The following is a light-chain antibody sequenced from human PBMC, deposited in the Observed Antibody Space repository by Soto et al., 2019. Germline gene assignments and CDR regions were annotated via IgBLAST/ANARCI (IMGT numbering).Light chain of an antibody. CDR3: TSYSSSSPVL. CDR1: SSDVGAYNY. CDR2: EVT. Sequence: QSVLTQPASVYGSLGQSITISCTGTSSDVGAYNYVSWYQQHPDKAPKLLIFEVTNRPSGVSGRFSGSKSGITASLSISGLQPEDEADYYCTSYSSSSPVLFGGGTKLTVL. V-gene: IGLV2-14*01. J-gene: IGLJ2*01.